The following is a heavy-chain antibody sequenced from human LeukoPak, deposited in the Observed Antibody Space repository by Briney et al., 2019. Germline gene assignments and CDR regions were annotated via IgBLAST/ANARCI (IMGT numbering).Heavy chain of an antibody. CDR1: GFTFDDYA. V-gene: IGHV3-43D*03. CDR2: ISWDGGST. CDR3: AKGGPRGYYSLFLRGPFNDFDY. D-gene: IGHD3-22*01. J-gene: IGHJ4*02. Sequence: GGSLRLSCAASGFTFDDYAMHWVRQAPGKGLEWVSLISWDGGSTYYADSVKGRFTISRDNSKNSLYLQMNSLRAEDTALYYCAKGGPRGYYSLFLRGPFNDFDYWGQGTLVTVSS.